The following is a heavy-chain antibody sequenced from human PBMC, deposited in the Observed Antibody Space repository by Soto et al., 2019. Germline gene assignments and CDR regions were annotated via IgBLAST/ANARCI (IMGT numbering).Heavy chain of an antibody. CDR2: IYYSGST. Sequence: PSETLSLTCTVSGGSISSYYWSWIRQPPGKGLEWIGYIYYSGSTNYNPSLKSRVTISVDTSKNQFSLKLSSVTAADTAVYYCASSLDYYDSSGYYYAYYGMDVWGQGTTVTVS. D-gene: IGHD3-22*01. V-gene: IGHV4-59*01. CDR1: GGSISSYY. J-gene: IGHJ6*02. CDR3: ASSLDYYDSSGYYYAYYGMDV.